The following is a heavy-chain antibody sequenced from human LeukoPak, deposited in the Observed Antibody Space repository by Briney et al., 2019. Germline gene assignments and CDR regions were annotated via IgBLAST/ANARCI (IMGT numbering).Heavy chain of an antibody. CDR3: ARGYPIHYYDSSGNLDY. Sequence: GGSLRLSCAASGFTVSSNYMSWVCQAPGKGLEWVSVIYSGGSTYYADSVKGRFTISRDNSKNTLYLQMNSLRAEDTAVYYCARGYPIHYYDSSGNLDYWGQGTLVTVSS. CDR1: GFTVSSNY. V-gene: IGHV3-66*01. D-gene: IGHD3-22*01. J-gene: IGHJ4*02. CDR2: IYSGGST.